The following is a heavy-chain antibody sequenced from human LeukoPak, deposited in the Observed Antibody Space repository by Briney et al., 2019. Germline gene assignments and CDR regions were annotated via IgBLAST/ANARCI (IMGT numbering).Heavy chain of an antibody. CDR2: INPSGGST. CDR3: ARDGVCYGSGSSYYYYGMDV. Sequence: ASVKVSCKASGYTFTSYYMHWVRQAPGQGLEWMGIINPSGGSTSYAQKFQGRVTMTRDTSTSTAYMELSSLRSKDTAVYYCARDGVCYGSGSSYYYYGMDVWGQGTTVTVSS. V-gene: IGHV1-46*01. J-gene: IGHJ6*02. D-gene: IGHD3-10*01. CDR1: GYTFTSYY.